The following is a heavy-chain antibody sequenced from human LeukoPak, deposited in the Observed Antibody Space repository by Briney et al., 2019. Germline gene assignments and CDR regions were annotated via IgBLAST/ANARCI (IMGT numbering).Heavy chain of an antibody. CDR3: ARNRKQQLTLAPLYYYGMDV. Sequence: PSGTLSLTCAVSGGSISSSNWWSWVRQPPGKGLEWIGEIYHSGSTNYNPSLKSRVTISVDKSKNQFSLKLSSVTAADTAVYYCARNRKQQLTLAPLYYYGMDVWGQGTTVTVSS. J-gene: IGHJ6*02. CDR1: GGSISSSNW. V-gene: IGHV4-4*02. CDR2: IYHSGST. D-gene: IGHD6-13*01.